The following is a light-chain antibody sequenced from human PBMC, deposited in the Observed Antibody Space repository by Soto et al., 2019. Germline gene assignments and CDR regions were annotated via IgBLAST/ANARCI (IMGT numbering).Light chain of an antibody. Sequence: EMLLTQSPGTLALSPGERATLSCRASQSVSNNYLAWYQQKPGQAPRLLIYGASSRATGTPDRFSGTGSDTEFTLTVSSLQHDDSATYYCKKYNDYITSGQGKRLEIK. V-gene: IGKV3-20*01. CDR1: QSVSNNY. CDR2: GAS. J-gene: IGKJ5*01. CDR3: KKYNDYIT.